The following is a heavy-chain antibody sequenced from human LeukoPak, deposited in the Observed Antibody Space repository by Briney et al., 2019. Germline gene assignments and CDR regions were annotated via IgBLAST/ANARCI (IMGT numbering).Heavy chain of an antibody. CDR3: AKYGSGSHGAVCPD. Sequence: GGSLRLSCAASGFTFSSYEMNWVRQAPGKGLEWVSYISSSGSTIYYADSVKGRFTISRDNSKNTLYLQMNSLRAEDTAVYYCAKYGSGSHGAVCPDWGQGTLVTVSS. J-gene: IGHJ4*02. D-gene: IGHD4-17*01. CDR2: ISSSGSTI. V-gene: IGHV3-48*03. CDR1: GFTFSSYE.